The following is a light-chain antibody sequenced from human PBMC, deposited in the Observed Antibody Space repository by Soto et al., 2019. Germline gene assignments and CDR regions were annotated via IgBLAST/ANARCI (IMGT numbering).Light chain of an antibody. CDR1: QSVRSSF. V-gene: IGKV3-20*01. J-gene: IGKJ1*01. CDR3: QQYGSSPT. Sequence: EIVLTQSPGTLSLSPGERATLSCRASQSVRSSFLAWYQQKPGQAPRLLIYGASNRATGIPDRFSGSGSGTDFTLSISRLEPEDFAVYYCQQYGSSPTFGQGTKVEIK. CDR2: GAS.